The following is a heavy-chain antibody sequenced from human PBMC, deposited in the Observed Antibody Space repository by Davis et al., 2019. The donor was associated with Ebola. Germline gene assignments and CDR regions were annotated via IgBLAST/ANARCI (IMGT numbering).Heavy chain of an antibody. Sequence: AASVKVSCKASGYTFTSYYMHWVRQAPGQGLEWMGWISAYNGNTNYAQKLQGRVTMTTDTSTSTAYMELRSLRSDDTAVYYCARGITMVRSASWFDPWGQGTLVTVSS. V-gene: IGHV1-18*04. CDR3: ARGITMVRSASWFDP. CDR2: ISAYNGNT. D-gene: IGHD3-10*01. J-gene: IGHJ5*02. CDR1: GYTFTSYY.